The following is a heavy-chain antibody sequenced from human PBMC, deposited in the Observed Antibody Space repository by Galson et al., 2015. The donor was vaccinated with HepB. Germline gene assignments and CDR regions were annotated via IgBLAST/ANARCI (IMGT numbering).Heavy chain of an antibody. CDR3: LRLGDLSGYSSS. J-gene: IGHJ4*02. Sequence: SLRLSCATSGFTFSGSAIHWVRQPPGKGLEWLGRMSSRTYSYATAYVASLKGRFTISRDDSKSTAYLHMTSLKTEDSAVYYCLRLGDLSGYSSSWGQGTLVTVSS. CDR2: MSSRTYSYAT. D-gene: IGHD2-2*01. V-gene: IGHV3-73*01. CDR1: GFTFSGSA.